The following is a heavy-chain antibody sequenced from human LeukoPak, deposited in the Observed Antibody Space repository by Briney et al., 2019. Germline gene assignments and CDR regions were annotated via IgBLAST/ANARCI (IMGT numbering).Heavy chain of an antibody. CDR2: ISYDGSNK. CDR1: GFTFSSYA. CDR3: ARGLLDI. Sequence: GRSLRLSCAASGFTFSSYAMHWVRQAPGKGLEWVAVISYDGSNKYYADSVKGRFTISRDNSKNTLYLQMNSLRAEYTAVYYCARGLLDIWGQGTMVTVSS. V-gene: IGHV3-30*04. J-gene: IGHJ3*02.